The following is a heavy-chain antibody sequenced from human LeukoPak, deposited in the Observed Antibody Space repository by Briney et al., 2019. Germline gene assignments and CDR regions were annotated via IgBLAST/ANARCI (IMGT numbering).Heavy chain of an antibody. CDR1: GGSISSYY. D-gene: IGHD3-10*01. CDR3: ARHPGAGVDFDY. J-gene: IGHJ4*02. Sequence: KPSETLSLTCTVSGGSISSYYWSWIRQPPGKGLEWIGYIYYSGSTNYNPSLKSRVTISVDTSKNQFSLKLSSVTAADTAVYYCARHPGAGVDFDYWGQGTLVTVSS. V-gene: IGHV4-59*08. CDR2: IYYSGST.